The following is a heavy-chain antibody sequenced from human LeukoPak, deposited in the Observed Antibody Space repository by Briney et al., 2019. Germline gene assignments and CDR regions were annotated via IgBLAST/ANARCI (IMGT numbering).Heavy chain of an antibody. CDR3: ARGAAGARGDWLES. J-gene: IGHJ5*01. CDR2: TYYMSKWYN. CDR1: GDSVSSDSAG. D-gene: IGHD1-26*01. V-gene: IGHV6-1*01. Sequence: SQTLSLTCAISGDSVSSDSAGWNWIRQSPSRGLEWLGRTYYMSKWYNDYALSLRSRITIRPDTSTHQSSMQLNSVSPEDTDVYYCARGAAGARGDWLESWGQGTLVTVSS.